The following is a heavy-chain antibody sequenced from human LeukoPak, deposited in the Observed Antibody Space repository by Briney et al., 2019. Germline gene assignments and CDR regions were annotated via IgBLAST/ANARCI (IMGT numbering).Heavy chain of an antibody. V-gene: IGHV4-59*12. CDR2: IYYSGST. CDR1: GGSISSYY. CDR3: ASGYSSGWYGSLGSFGY. Sequence: PSETLSLTCTVSGGSISSYYWSWIRQPPGKGLEWIGYIYYSGSTNYNPSLKSRVTISVDTSKNQFSLKLSSVTAADTAVYYCASGYSSGWYGSLGSFGYWGQGTLVTVSS. J-gene: IGHJ4*02. D-gene: IGHD6-19*01.